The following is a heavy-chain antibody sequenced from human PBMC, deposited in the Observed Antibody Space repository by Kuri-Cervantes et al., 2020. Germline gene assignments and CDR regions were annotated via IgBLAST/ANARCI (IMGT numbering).Heavy chain of an antibody. CDR1: GYTFTSYD. D-gene: IGHD3-3*01. J-gene: IGHJ6*02. CDR2: MNPNSGNT. Sequence: ASVKVSCKASGYTFTSYDINWVRQATGQGLEWMGWMNPNSGNTGYARKFQGRVTMTRNTSISTAYMELSSLRSEDTAVYYCARDGLSSRYPDPPNYDFWSGFEGAYYYGMDVWAQGTSAT. CDR3: ARDGLSSRYPDPPNYDFWSGFEGAYYYGMDV. V-gene: IGHV1-8*01.